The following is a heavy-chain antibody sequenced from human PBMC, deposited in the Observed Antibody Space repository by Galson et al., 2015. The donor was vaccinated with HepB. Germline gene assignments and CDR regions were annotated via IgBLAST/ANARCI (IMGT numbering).Heavy chain of an antibody. V-gene: IGHV3-30-3*01. Sequence: SLRLSCAASGFTFSIYVMHWVRLAPGKGLEWVAVISYDGNNKYYADSVKGRFTISRDNSKNTLYLQMNSLRPEDTAVYYCAREWAAVAGRAFDIWGQGTMVTVSS. J-gene: IGHJ3*02. D-gene: IGHD6-19*01. CDR2: ISYDGNNK. CDR1: GFTFSIYV. CDR3: AREWAAVAGRAFDI.